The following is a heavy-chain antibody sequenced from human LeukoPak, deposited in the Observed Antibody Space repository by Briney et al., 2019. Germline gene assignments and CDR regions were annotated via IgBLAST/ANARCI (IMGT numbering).Heavy chain of an antibody. CDR3: ARVHSMRGMDV. Sequence: PGGSLRLSCAASGFTFSSYAMHWVRQAPGKGLEWVAVISYDGSNKHYADSVKGRFTISRDNSKNTLYLQMNSLRAEDTAVYYCARVHSMRGMDVRGQGTTVTVSS. D-gene: IGHD2-15*01. J-gene: IGHJ6*02. V-gene: IGHV3-30*04. CDR2: ISYDGSNK. CDR1: GFTFSSYA.